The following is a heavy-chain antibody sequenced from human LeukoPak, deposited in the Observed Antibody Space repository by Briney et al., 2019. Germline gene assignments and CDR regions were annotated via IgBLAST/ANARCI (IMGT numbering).Heavy chain of an antibody. CDR3: AKEGEERAAVAGRPLVYFDY. CDR1: GFTFSNAW. J-gene: IGHJ4*02. D-gene: IGHD6-19*01. V-gene: IGHV3-15*01. Sequence: PGGSLRLSCAASGFTFSNAWMSWVRQAPGKGLEWVGRIKSKTDGGTTDYAAPVKGRFTISRDDSKNTLYLQMNSLRAEDTAVYYCAKEGEERAAVAGRPLVYFDYWGQGTLVTVSS. CDR2: IKSKTDGGTT.